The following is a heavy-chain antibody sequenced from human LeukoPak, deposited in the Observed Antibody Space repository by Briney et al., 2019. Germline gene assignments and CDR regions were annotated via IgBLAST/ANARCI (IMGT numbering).Heavy chain of an antibody. V-gene: IGHV3-7*01. D-gene: IGHD6-13*01. J-gene: IGHJ6*03. Sequence: GWALRLSCAASGFTASLYWMTWVRQAPWKGLELVAKIKHDGSDKHYVDSVKGRFTISRDNAKNSVYLQMSSLRAEDTAAYYCARLSVYSSTWLAYYMDVWGKGTTVTVSS. CDR2: IKHDGSDK. CDR3: ARLSVYSSTWLAYYMDV. CDR1: GFTASLYW.